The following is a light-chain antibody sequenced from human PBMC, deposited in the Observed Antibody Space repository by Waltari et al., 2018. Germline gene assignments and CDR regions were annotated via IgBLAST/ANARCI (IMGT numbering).Light chain of an antibody. Sequence: DIVLTQSPDSLAVSLGERAPIDCKSSQSVFYSSDNKNYLAWYQRKPGQPTKLLIYWASTRDSGVPDRFSGSGSGTHFTLSISGLQAEDVAVYYCQQYYSTSLTFGGGTKVEIK. CDR1: QSVFYSSDNKNY. CDR2: WAS. J-gene: IGKJ4*01. CDR3: QQYYSTSLT. V-gene: IGKV4-1*01.